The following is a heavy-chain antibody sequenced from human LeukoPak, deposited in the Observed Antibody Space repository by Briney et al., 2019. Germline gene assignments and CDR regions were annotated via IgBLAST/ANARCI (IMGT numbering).Heavy chain of an antibody. CDR1: GGSISSYY. CDR3: ARVRDRSSYFYDLDY. Sequence: SETPSLTCTVSGGSISSYYWSWIRQPPEKGLEWIGCIHYSGSTNYNPSLKSRVTISVDTSKNQFSLKLSSVTAADTAVYYCARVRDRSSYFYDLDYWGQGTLVTVSS. V-gene: IGHV4-59*01. D-gene: IGHD3-22*01. J-gene: IGHJ4*02. CDR2: IHYSGST.